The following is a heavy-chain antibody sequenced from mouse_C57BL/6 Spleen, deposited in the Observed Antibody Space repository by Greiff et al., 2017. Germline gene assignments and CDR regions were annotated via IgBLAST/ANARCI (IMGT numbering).Heavy chain of an antibody. CDR2: ISSGSSTI. V-gene: IGHV5-17*01. CDR3: ARSGSSSHFDY. J-gene: IGHJ2*01. CDR1: GFTFSDYG. Sequence: EVQLVESGGGLVKPGGSLKLSCAASGFTFSDYGMHWVRQAPEKGLEWVAYISSGSSTIYYADTVKGRFTISRDNAKNTLFLQMTSLRSEDTAMYYCARSGSSSHFDYWGQGTTLTVSS. D-gene: IGHD1-1*01.